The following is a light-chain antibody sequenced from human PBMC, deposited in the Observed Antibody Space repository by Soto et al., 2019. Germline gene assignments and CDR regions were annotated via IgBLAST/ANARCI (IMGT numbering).Light chain of an antibody. CDR3: QQYGSSPPRT. Sequence: EIVLTQSPGILSLSPGERATLSCRASQSVSNNFLAWYQQKPGQAPRLLIYGASTRATDVPDRFSGSGSGADFTLTISRLEPEDFAVYYCQQYGSSPPRTVGQGTKADI. CDR2: GAS. V-gene: IGKV3-20*01. CDR1: QSVSNNF. J-gene: IGKJ1*01.